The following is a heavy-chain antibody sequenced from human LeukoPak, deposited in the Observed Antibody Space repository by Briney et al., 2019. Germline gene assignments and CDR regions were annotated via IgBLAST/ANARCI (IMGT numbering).Heavy chain of an antibody. V-gene: IGHV4-59*01. Sequence: SETLSLTCTVSGGSISTYYWNWIRQPPGKGLEWIGYIYHSGSTNYNPSLQSRVTISVDTSKNQFSLNLNSVTAADTAAYYCARGGAARLHFQNWGQGTLVTVSS. CDR3: ARGGAARLHFQN. J-gene: IGHJ1*01. CDR2: IYHSGST. CDR1: GGSISTYY. D-gene: IGHD6-6*01.